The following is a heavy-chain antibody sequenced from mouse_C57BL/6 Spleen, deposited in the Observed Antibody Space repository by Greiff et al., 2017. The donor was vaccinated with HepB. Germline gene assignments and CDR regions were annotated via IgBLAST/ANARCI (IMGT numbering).Heavy chain of an antibody. CDR3: AKDTTVAYAMDY. D-gene: IGHD1-1*01. V-gene: IGHV1-53*01. CDR2: INPSNGGT. CDR1: GYTFTSYW. Sequence: QVQLQQSGTELVKPGASVKLSCKASGYTFTSYWMHWVKQRPGQGLEWIGNINPSNGGTNYNEKFKSKATLTVDKSSSTAYMQLSSLTSEDSAVYYCAKDTTVAYAMDYWGQGTSVTVSS. J-gene: IGHJ4*01.